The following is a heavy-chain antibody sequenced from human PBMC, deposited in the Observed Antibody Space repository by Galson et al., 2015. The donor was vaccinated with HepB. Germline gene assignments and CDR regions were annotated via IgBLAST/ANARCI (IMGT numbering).Heavy chain of an antibody. J-gene: IGHJ5*02. CDR2: ISGSSTYI. Sequence: SLRLSCAASGFTFSSYNMNWVRQTPGKGLEWVSSISGSSTYIYYADSVKGRFTISRDNAKNSLYLLMNSLRAEDTAVYSCANAVRSGWDDWNWFDPWGQGTLVTVSS. D-gene: IGHD6-19*01. V-gene: IGHV3-21*01. CDR3: ANAVRSGWDDWNWFDP. CDR1: GFTFSSYN.